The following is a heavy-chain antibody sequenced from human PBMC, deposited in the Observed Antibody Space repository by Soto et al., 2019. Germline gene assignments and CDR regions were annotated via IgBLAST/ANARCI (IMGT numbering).Heavy chain of an antibody. J-gene: IGHJ4*02. V-gene: IGHV3-64*01. CDR1: GLTFSTYA. Sequence: GGSLRLDYATSGLTFSTYAMHWVRQAPGKGLEYVSAISSNGRSTYYANSVKGRFTISRDNSKNTLYLQMDSLRAEDMAVYYCARDRCTNGVCYAPSDYWGQGTLVTVSS. CDR2: ISSNGRST. CDR3: ARDRCTNGVCYAPSDY. D-gene: IGHD2-8*01.